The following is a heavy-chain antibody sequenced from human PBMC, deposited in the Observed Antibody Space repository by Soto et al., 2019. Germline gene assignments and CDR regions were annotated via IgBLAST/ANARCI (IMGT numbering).Heavy chain of an antibody. CDR2: IIPIFGTA. D-gene: IGHD3-22*01. V-gene: IGHV1-69*06. Sequence: SVKVSCKASGGTFSSYAISWVRQAPGQGLEWMGGIIPIFGTANYAQKFQGRVTITADKSTSTAYMELSSLRSEDTAVYYCARDLLTDYYDSSGPQTSAFDIWGQGTMVTVS. CDR1: GGTFSSYA. J-gene: IGHJ3*02. CDR3: ARDLLTDYYDSSGPQTSAFDI.